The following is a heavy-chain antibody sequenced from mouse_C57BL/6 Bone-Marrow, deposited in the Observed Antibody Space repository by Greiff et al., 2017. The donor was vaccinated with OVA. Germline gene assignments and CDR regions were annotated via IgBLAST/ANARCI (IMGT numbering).Heavy chain of an antibody. CDR1: GFSLTSYG. Sequence: VKLMESGPGLVQPSQSLSITCTVSGFSLTSYGVHWVRQSPGKGLEWLGVIWRGGSTDYNAAFMSRLSITKDNSKSQVFFKMNSLQADDTAIYYGAKMGVVANPDWYFDVWGTGTTVTVSS. CDR2: IWRGGST. D-gene: IGHD1-1*01. V-gene: IGHV2-5*01. CDR3: AKMGVVANPDWYFDV. J-gene: IGHJ1*03.